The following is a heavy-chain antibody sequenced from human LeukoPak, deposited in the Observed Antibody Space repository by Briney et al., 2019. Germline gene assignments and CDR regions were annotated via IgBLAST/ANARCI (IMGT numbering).Heavy chain of an antibody. CDR3: XXDXXXXXXCTNGVXSXXXX. J-gene: IGHJ4*02. Sequence: GGSLRLSCAGSGFTFSSYAMSWVRQAPGQGLEWVSVISDSGDYTSYADSVRGRFTISRDNSRNTLYLQMISLRPEDTAVYSCXXDXXXXXXCTNGVXSXXXXXGQGTLVTXSS. CDR2: ISDSGDYT. D-gene: IGHD2-8*01. CDR1: GFTFSSYA. V-gene: IGHV3-23*01.